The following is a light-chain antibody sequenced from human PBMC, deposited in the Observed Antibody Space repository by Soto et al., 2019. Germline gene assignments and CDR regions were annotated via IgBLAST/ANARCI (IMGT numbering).Light chain of an antibody. CDR1: QSVRKNC. CDR3: QQYGNSPQT. V-gene: IGKV3-20*01. CDR2: DVS. Sequence: EIVLTQSPGTLSLSPGERATLSCRASQSVRKNCLAWYQQKPGQAPRLLIYDVSIRVSGSPDRFSGSGSGTDFTLNIGRLEPEDFAVYYCQQYGNSPQTFGQGTKVEIK. J-gene: IGKJ1*01.